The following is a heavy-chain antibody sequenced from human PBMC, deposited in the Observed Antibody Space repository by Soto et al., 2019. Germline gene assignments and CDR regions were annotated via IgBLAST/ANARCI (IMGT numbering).Heavy chain of an antibody. CDR1: GFTSDDYA. V-gene: IGHV3-9*02. Sequence: SLRLSCAASGFTSDDYAMHWVRQAPGKGLEWVSGISWNSGSIGYADSVKGRFTISRDNAKNSLYLQMNSLRAEDTALYYCAKDLFTYYYGSRDYYYYGMDVWGQGTTVTVSS. CDR3: AKDLFTYYYGSRDYYYYGMDV. CDR2: ISWNSGSI. J-gene: IGHJ6*02. D-gene: IGHD3-10*01.